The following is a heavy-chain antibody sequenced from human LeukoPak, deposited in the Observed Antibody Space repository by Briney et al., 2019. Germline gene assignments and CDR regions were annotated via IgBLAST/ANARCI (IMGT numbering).Heavy chain of an antibody. CDR2: IIPIFGTA. D-gene: IGHD3-10*01. V-gene: IGHV1-69*13. CDR3: ARDGGSGRIRDV. CDR1: GGTFSSYA. J-gene: IGHJ4*02. Sequence: GASVKVSCKASGGTFSSYAISWVRQAPGQGLEWMGGIIPIFGTANYAQKFQGRVTITADESTSTAYMELSSLRSEDTAVYYCARDGGSGRIRDVWGQGTLVTVSS.